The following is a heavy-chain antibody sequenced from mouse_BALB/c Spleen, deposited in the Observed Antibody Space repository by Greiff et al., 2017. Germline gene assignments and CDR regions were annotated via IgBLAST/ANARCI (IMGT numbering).Heavy chain of an antibody. CDR1: GYTFTDYA. Sequence: QVQLQQSGPELVRPGVSVKISCKGSGYTFTDYAMHWVKQSHAKSLEWIGVISTYYGNTNYNQKFKGKATMTVDKSSSTAYMELARLTSEDSAIYYCAREAYGNYYFDYWGQGTTLTVSS. D-gene: IGHD2-1*01. CDR2: ISTYYGNT. J-gene: IGHJ2*01. V-gene: IGHV1-67*01. CDR3: AREAYGNYYFDY.